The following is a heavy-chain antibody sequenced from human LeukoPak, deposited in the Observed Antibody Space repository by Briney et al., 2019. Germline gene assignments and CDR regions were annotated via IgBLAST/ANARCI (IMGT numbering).Heavy chain of an antibody. D-gene: IGHD3-3*01. V-gene: IGHV1-46*03. CDR2: INPSGGST. CDR1: GYTFTSYY. J-gene: IGHJ1*01. CDR3: ALPKTYYDFWSGYYPRYFQH. Sequence: ASVKVSCKASGYTFTSYYMHWVRQAPGQGLEWMGIINPSGGSTSYAQKFQGRVTMTRDTSTSTVYMELGSLRSEDTAVYYCALPKTYYDFWSGYYPRYFQHWGQGTLVTVSS.